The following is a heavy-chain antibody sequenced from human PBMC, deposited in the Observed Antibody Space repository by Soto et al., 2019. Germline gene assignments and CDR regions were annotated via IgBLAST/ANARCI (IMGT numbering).Heavy chain of an antibody. CDR1: GFTFSSYA. CDR3: AAGVRLGSFDY. CDR2: ISVGGGST. Sequence: VQLLESGGGLVQPGGSLRLSCAASGFTFSSYAMSWVRQAPGKGLEWVSAISVGGGSTYYADSVKGRFTISRDNSKNPLYLQMNSLRAEDTAVYYCAAGVRLGSFDYWGQGTLVTVSS. V-gene: IGHV3-23*01. D-gene: IGHD3-10*01. J-gene: IGHJ4*02.